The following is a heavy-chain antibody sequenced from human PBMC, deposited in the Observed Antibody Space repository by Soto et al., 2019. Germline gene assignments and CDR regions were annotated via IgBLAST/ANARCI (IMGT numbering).Heavy chain of an antibody. D-gene: IGHD2-21*02. V-gene: IGHV4-59*01. J-gene: IGHJ4*02. Sequence: QVQLQESGPGLVKPSETLSLTCTVSGGSISSYYWSWIRQPPGKGLEWIGHISYSGSTNYNPSLKRRVTTSMNTSKNQFSLELASVTAADTAVYYCASAGGVVTAPLDLDYWGQGTLVTVSS. CDR3: ASAGGVVTAPLDLDY. CDR1: GGSISSYY. CDR2: ISYSGST.